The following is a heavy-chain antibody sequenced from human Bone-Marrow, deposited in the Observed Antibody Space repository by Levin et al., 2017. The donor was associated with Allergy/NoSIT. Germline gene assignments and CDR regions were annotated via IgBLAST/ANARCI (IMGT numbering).Heavy chain of an antibody. V-gene: IGHV3-11*01. D-gene: IGHD3-3*01. CDR1: GFTFSDYY. CDR2: ISSSGSTI. Sequence: GGSLRLSCAASGFTFSDYYMSWIRQAPGKGLEWVSYISSSGSTIYYADSVKGRFTISRDNAKNSLYLQMNSLRAEDTAVYYCAGRYDFWTLPPDYWGQGTLVTVSS. CDR3: AGRYDFWTLPPDY. J-gene: IGHJ4*02.